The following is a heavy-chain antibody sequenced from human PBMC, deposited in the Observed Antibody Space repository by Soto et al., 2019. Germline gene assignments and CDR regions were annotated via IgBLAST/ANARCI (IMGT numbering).Heavy chain of an antibody. CDR2: ISSSSSTI. V-gene: IGHV3-48*02. D-gene: IGHD3-22*01. CDR1: GFTFSSYS. J-gene: IGHJ4*02. Sequence: EVQLVESGGGLVQPGGSLRLSCAASGFTFSSYSMNWVRQAPGKGLEWVSYISSSSSTIYYADSVKGRFTISRDNAKNSLYLQMNSLRDEDTAVYYCARDGPFVASSGYFGWAGGQGTLVTVSS. CDR3: ARDGPFVASSGYFGWA.